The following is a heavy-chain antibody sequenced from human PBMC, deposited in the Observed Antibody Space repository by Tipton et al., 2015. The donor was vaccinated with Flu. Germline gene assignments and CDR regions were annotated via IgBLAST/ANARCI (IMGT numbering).Heavy chain of an antibody. J-gene: IGHJ4*02. CDR2: FGGNGGT. V-gene: IGHV3-23*01. Sequence: GSLRLSCAASGFTFSKSALSWVCQAPGKGLEWVSAFGGNGGTYYADSVKGRFTIPRDNSKNTLYLQMNSLRAEDTAVYYCAKEGGWELSSPHFDYWGQGTLVTVSS. CDR1: GFTFSKSA. CDR3: AKEGGWELSSPHFDY. D-gene: IGHD1-26*01.